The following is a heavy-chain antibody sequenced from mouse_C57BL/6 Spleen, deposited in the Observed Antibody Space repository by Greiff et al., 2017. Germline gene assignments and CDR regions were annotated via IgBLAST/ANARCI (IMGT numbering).Heavy chain of an antibody. V-gene: IGHV1-12*01. CDR1: GYTFTSYN. D-gene: IGHD2-12*01. CDR3: ARGAYYSSWFAY. J-gene: IGHJ3*01. Sequence: QVQLKESGAELVRPGASVKMSCKASGYTFTSYNMHWVKQTPRQGLEWIGAIYPGNGDTSYNQKFKGKATLTVDKSSSTAYMQLSSLTSEDSAVYCCARGAYYSSWFAYWGQGTLVTVSA. CDR2: IYPGNGDT.